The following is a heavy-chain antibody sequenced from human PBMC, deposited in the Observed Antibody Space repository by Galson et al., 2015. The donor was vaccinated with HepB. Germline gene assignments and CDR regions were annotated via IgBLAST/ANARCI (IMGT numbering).Heavy chain of an antibody. CDR1: GFTFGDYN. CDR3: ARWALYMVRGKLHPLFDY. CDR2: IRSKAYGGAT. Sequence: SLRLSCAASGFTFGDYNMNWVRQVPGKGLEWVGFIRSKAYGGATEYAASVKGRITISRDDSKGIAYLQINSLKTEDTAVYYCARWALYMVRGKLHPLFDYWGQGTLVTVSS. V-gene: IGHV3-49*04. D-gene: IGHD3-10*01. J-gene: IGHJ4*02.